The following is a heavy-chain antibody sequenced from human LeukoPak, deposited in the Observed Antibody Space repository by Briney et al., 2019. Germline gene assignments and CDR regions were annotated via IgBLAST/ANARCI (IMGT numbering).Heavy chain of an antibody. J-gene: IGHJ4*02. CDR3: AISMQGISAFYVTYFDY. CDR1: GFTFSTYA. Sequence: GGSLTLSCAASGFTFSTYAMSWLRQAPGKGPEWGSVISSSGDSAHYADSLKGRFTISRDNSKNTLDLQMNSLRAEDTAVYYCAISMQGISAFYVTYFDYWGQGTLVTVSS. V-gene: IGHV3-23*01. D-gene: IGHD2/OR15-2a*01. CDR2: ISSSGDSA.